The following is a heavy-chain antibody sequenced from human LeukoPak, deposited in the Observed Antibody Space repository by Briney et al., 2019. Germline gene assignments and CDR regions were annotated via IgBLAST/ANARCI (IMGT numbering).Heavy chain of an antibody. D-gene: IGHD3-10*01. Sequence: GGSLRLSCAASGFTSSSYEMNWVRQAPGKGLEWVSYISSSGSTIYYADSVKGRFTISRDNAKNSLYLQMNSLRAEDTAVYYCASLYGSGSYSSDWFDPWGQGTLVTVSS. CDR3: ASLYGSGSYSSDWFDP. V-gene: IGHV3-48*03. J-gene: IGHJ5*02. CDR2: ISSSGSTI. CDR1: GFTSSSYE.